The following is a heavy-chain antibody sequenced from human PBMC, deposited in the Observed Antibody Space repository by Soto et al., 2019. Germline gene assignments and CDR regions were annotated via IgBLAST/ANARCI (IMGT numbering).Heavy chain of an antibody. Sequence: ELQLVESGGGLVQPGESLRLSCAASGFSLRDYWMNWVRQAPGKGLEWVANIRQDGGEKNYVDSVKGRFTISRDNAKNSLFLQMNSLRVEHTAVYYCLITTPAFGVWGQGTMVIVSS. D-gene: IGHD3-22*01. CDR1: GFSLRDYW. CDR2: IRQDGGEK. V-gene: IGHV3-7*01. CDR3: LITTPAFGV. J-gene: IGHJ3*01.